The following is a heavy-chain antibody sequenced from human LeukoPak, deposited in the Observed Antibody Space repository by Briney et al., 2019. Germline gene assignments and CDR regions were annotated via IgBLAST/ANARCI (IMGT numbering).Heavy chain of an antibody. CDR1: GVSISSSNSY. V-gene: IGHV4-39*01. J-gene: IGHJ6*03. Sequence: SETLSLTCTVSGVSISSSNSYWGWIRQPPGKGLEWIGSIYYSGNTYYNASLKSQVSISIDTSKNQFSLRLTSVTAADTAVYYCARGNTQYDFWSGYFSSGVPVWNYMDVWGKGTTVTVSS. CDR3: ARGNTQYDFWSGYFSSGVPVWNYMDV. CDR2: IYYSGNT. D-gene: IGHD3-3*01.